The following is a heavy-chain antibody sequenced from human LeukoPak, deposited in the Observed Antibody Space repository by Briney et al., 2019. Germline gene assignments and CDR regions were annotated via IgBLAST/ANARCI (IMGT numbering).Heavy chain of an antibody. Sequence: GGSLRLSCAASGFSLSDYYMTWIRQVPGKGLEWISYITSTGSTTYYADSLKGRLTISRDTAKSFVYLQMNSLRSDDTAVYYCARGAFLNRGYSYGYDYYYGMDVWGQGTTVTVSS. CDR2: ITSTGSTT. D-gene: IGHD5-18*01. CDR3: ARGAFLNRGYSYGYDYYYGMDV. V-gene: IGHV3-11*01. J-gene: IGHJ6*02. CDR1: GFSLSDYY.